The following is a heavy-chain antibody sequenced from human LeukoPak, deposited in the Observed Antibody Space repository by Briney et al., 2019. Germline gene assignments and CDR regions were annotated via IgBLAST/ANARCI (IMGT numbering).Heavy chain of an antibody. J-gene: IGHJ3*02. CDR2: IYYSGST. CDR3: ARGVQGDAFVI. CDR1: GGSISSYY. Sequence: SVTLSLTWTVSGGSISSYYWSWIRHPPGKGLEWIGYIYYSGSTNYNPSLKSRVTISVDTSKNQFSLKLSSVTAADTAVYYCARGVQGDAFVIWGQGTMVTVSS. V-gene: IGHV4-59*01.